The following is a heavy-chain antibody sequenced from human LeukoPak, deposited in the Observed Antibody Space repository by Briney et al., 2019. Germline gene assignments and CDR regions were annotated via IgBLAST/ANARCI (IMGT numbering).Heavy chain of an antibody. Sequence: PGRSLRLSCAASGFTFSSYAMHWVRQAPGKGLEWVAVISYDGSNKYYADSVKGRFTISRDNSKNTLYLQMNSLRAEDTAVYYCARDFDLTGFDYWGQGTLVTVSS. V-gene: IGHV3-30-3*01. CDR1: GFTFSSYA. J-gene: IGHJ4*02. CDR2: ISYDGSNK. CDR3: ARDFDLTGFDY. D-gene: IGHD3-9*01.